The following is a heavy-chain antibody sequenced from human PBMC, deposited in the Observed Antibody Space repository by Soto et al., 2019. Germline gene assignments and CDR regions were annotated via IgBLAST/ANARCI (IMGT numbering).Heavy chain of an antibody. V-gene: IGHV4-59*01. D-gene: IGHD2-2*03. Sequence: SETRSRTCTVAGGSTSRCSRGWNTQPPGKGLEWIGYIYFRGTTNYNPSLKSRVTMSADTSKNQFSLKLNSVTAADTAVYFCAREGNLGRWIQPLDSWGQGTLVTVS. CDR1: GGSTSRCS. J-gene: IGHJ4*02. CDR2: IYFRGTT. CDR3: AREGNLGRWIQPLDS.